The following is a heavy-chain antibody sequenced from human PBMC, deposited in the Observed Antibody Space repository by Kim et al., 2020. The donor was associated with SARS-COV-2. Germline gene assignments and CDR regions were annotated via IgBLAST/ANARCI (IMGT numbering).Heavy chain of an antibody. CDR3: VRDIERVGVTYYFDS. CDR1: GFTFSDYY. D-gene: IGHD1-26*01. V-gene: IGHV3-11*01. J-gene: IGHJ4*01. Sequence: GGSLRLSCEASGFTFSDYYMSWIRQAPGKGLEWISYIGCRGNDIHYADSVKGRFTVSRDNAKNSLYLQMNSLRAEDTAVYYCVRDIERVGVTYYFDSWG. CDR2: IGCRGNDI.